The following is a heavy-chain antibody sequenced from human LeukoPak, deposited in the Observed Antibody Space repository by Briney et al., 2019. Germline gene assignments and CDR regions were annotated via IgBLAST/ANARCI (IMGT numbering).Heavy chain of an antibody. Sequence: ASVKVSCKASGYTFTTYTIHWVRQAPGQWLVWMGWITAGNGNTRYSQNFQGRLTITRDTAASTAYMELSSLRSEDTAVYYCARVAYCGGDCYQGYFDYWGQGTLVTVSS. D-gene: IGHD2-21*02. J-gene: IGHJ4*02. CDR3: ARVAYCGGDCYQGYFDY. CDR1: GYTFTTYT. CDR2: ITAGNGNT. V-gene: IGHV1-3*01.